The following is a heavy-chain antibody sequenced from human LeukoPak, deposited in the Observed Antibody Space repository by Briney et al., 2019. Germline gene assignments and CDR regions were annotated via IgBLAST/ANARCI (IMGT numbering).Heavy chain of an antibody. CDR3: ARDASTIFGVVTFFDY. CDR2: ISSSSSYI. D-gene: IGHD3-3*01. J-gene: IGHJ4*02. CDR1: GFTFSSYG. V-gene: IGHV3-21*01. Sequence: TGGSLRLSCAASGFTFSSYGMSWVRQAPGKGLEWVSSISSSSSYIYYADSVKGRFTISRDNAKNSLYLQMNSLRAEDTAVYYCARDASTIFGVVTFFDYWGQGTLVTVSS.